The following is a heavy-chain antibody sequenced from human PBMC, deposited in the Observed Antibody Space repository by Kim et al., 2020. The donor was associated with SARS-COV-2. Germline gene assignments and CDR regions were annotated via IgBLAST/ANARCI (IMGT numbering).Heavy chain of an antibody. CDR3: TRSGGYYYGMDV. D-gene: IGHD1-1*01. Sequence: AYAASVKGRFTISRDDSKNTAYLQMNSLKTEDTAVYYCTRSGGYYYGMDVWGQGTTVTVSS. V-gene: IGHV3-73*01. J-gene: IGHJ6*02.